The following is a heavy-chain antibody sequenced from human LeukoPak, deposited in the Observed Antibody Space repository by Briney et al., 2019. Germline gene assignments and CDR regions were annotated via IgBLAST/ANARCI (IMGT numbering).Heavy chain of an antibody. V-gene: IGHV1-69*02. Sequence: SVKVSFKASGGTFTSYSVTWVGQAPGQGLEWMGRSIPLRCIANYAQKFQGSVTITGDKPTSTAYMKMSSLISDAAALYYCAREQQLVPNDAFDMWGQGTMVTVSS. CDR2: SIPLRCIA. D-gene: IGHD6-13*01. CDR3: AREQQLVPNDAFDM. CDR1: GGTFTSYS. J-gene: IGHJ3*02.